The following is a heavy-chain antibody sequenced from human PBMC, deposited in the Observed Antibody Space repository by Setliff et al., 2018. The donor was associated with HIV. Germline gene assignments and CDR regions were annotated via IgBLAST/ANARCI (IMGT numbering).Heavy chain of an antibody. CDR3: ASTYYYGSGSSS. V-gene: IGHV1-2*02. CDR2: INPNSGGT. CDR1: GYTFTGYY. J-gene: IGHJ5*02. D-gene: IGHD3-10*01. Sequence: ASVKVSCKASGYTFTGYYMDWVRQAPGQGLEWMGWINPNSGGTNYAQKFQGRVTMTRDTSISTAYMELSRLRSDDTAVYYCASTYYYGSGSSSWGQGTLVTVSS.